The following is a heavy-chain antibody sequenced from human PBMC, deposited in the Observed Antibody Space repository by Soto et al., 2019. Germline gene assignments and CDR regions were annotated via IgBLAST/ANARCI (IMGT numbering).Heavy chain of an antibody. D-gene: IGHD2-15*01. Sequence: SETLSLTCSVSGVSLNSGHYYWVWVRQSPGKGPAWIASVYYDESTYYNPSLKSRVTISIDKPRNQFSLTLKSVTAADTAVYYCGKVLIGATRHADVDSWGQGARVTVPQ. CDR1: GVSLNSGHYY. J-gene: IGHJ4*02. CDR3: GKVLIGATRHADVDS. CDR2: VYYDEST. V-gene: IGHV4-39*01.